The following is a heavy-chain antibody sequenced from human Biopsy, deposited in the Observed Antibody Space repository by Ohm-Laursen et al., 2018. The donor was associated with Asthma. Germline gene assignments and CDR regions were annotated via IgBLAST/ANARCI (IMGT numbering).Heavy chain of an antibody. Sequence: ASVKVSCKTSGHTFNSAGITWVRQAPGQGLEWMGWISVYNGNTKVTQKLQDRVTMITDTSTSTAYMELRSLRSDDTAVYFCARAVDYSHYYGIDVWGQGTTVTVS. D-gene: IGHD3-10*01. J-gene: IGHJ6*02. CDR1: GHTFNSAG. V-gene: IGHV1-18*01. CDR3: ARAVDYSHYYGIDV. CDR2: ISVYNGNT.